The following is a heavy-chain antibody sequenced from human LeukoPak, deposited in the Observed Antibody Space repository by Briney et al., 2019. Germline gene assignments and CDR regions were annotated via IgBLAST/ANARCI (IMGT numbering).Heavy chain of an antibody. D-gene: IGHD5-24*01. V-gene: IGHV1-2*06. CDR2: INPKSGDT. J-gene: IGHJ4*02. Sequence: ASVKVSCKASGGTFSSYAISWVRQAPGQGLEWMGRINPKSGDTNYAQKFQGRVTMTRDTSISTAYMELSRLTSDDTAMFYCARDSEMAQGGYWGQGTLVTVSS. CDR1: GGTFSSYA. CDR3: ARDSEMAQGGY.